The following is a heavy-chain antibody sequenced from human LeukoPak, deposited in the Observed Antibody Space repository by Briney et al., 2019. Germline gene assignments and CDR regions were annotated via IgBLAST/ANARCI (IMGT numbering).Heavy chain of an antibody. D-gene: IGHD3-9*01. CDR2: INHSGST. CDR1: GGSISSYY. V-gene: IGHV4-34*01. CDR3: ARLNREREYYDILTGYENEDGY. J-gene: IGHJ4*02. Sequence: SETLSLTCTVSGGSISSYYWSWIRQPPGKGLEWIGEINHSGSTNYNPSLKSRVTISVDTSKNQFSLKLSSVTAADTAVYYCARLNREREYYDILTGYENEDGYWGQGTLVTVSS.